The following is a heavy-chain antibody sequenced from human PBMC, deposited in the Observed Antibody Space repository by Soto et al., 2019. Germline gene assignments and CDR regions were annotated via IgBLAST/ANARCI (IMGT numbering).Heavy chain of an antibody. CDR3: ATWHEREHAYDV. CDR2: LYDVDGS. V-gene: IGHV3-53*01. D-gene: IGHD1-1*01. J-gene: IGHJ3*01. Sequence: DVQLVESGGGLIQPGESLRLSCAAFGLTISGKKYVAWVRQAPGKGLEWVSGLYDVDGSFYADSVRGRFTTSSDSSKTTVFLQMYDLRPDDTAVYYFATWHEREHAYDVWGQGTTVTVSS. CDR1: GLTISGKKY.